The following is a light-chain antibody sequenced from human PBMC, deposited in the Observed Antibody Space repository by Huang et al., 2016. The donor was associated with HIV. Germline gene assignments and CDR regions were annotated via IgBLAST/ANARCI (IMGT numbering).Light chain of an antibody. CDR1: HDISTW. V-gene: IGKV1-12*01. CDR3: QQSNSFPRT. CDR2: GAS. Sequence: DIQLTQSPSSVSASVGDRVTITCRASHDISTWLVWYQQKPGRAPNLLIYGASNWQSGVPSRFSGSGSETEFTLTITSLQPEDFATYYCQQSNSFPRTFGQGTKLKI. J-gene: IGKJ2*01.